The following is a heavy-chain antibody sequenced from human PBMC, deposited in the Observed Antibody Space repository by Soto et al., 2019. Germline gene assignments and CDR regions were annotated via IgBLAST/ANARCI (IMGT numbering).Heavy chain of an antibody. CDR3: AHSYGYAY. J-gene: IGHJ4*02. D-gene: IGHD5-18*01. Sequence: DSVKGRFTISRDNSKNTLYLQMNSLRAEDTAVYYCAHSYGYAYWGQGTLVTVSS. V-gene: IGHV3-30*03.